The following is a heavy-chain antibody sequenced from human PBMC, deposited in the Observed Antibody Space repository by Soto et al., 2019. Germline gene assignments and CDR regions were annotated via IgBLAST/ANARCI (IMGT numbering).Heavy chain of an antibody. CDR2: MNPNSGNT. J-gene: IGHJ5*02. CDR3: ARVSPYYDILTGPADWFDP. V-gene: IGHV1-8*01. D-gene: IGHD3-9*01. CDR1: GYTFTSYD. Sequence: ASVKVSCKASGYTFTSYDINWVRQATGQGLEWMGWMNPNSGNTGYAQKFQGRVTMTRNTSISTAYMELSSLRSEDTAVYYCARVSPYYDILTGPADWFDPWGQGTLVTVSS.